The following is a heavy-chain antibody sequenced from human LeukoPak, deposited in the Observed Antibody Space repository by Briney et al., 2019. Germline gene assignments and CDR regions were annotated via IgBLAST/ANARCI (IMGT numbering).Heavy chain of an antibody. CDR3: ARVGRSGWTVDY. Sequence: GGSLRLSCAASGFDLSTYSIDWVRQAPGKGLEWVSYISSSSSNIYHADSVKGRFTISRDNAKNSLHLQMNSLRAEDTAVYYCARVGRSGWTVDYRGQGTLVTVSS. J-gene: IGHJ4*02. CDR1: GFDLSTYS. V-gene: IGHV3-48*04. D-gene: IGHD6-19*01. CDR2: ISSSSSNI.